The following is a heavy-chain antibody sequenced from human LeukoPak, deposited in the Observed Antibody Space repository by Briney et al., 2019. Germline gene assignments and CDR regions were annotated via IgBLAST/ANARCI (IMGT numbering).Heavy chain of an antibody. D-gene: IGHD5-18*01. CDR2: INAGNGNT. CDR3: ATNNPLRPYSYDTGY. CDR1: GYTFTSYA. Sequence: ASVKVSCKASGYTFTSYAMHWVRQAPGQRLEWMGWINAGNGNTKYSQKFQGRVTITRDTSASTAYMELSSLRSEDTAVYYCATNNPLRPYSYDTGYWGQGTLVTVSS. V-gene: IGHV1-3*01. J-gene: IGHJ4*02.